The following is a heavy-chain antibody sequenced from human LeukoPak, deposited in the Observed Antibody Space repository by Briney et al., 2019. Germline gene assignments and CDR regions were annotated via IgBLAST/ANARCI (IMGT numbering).Heavy chain of an antibody. D-gene: IGHD6-19*01. V-gene: IGHV4-39*01. Sequence: PSETLSLTCTVSGGSISSSSYYWGWIRQPPGKGLEWIGSIYYSGSTYYNPSLKSRVTISVDTSKNQFSLKLSSVTAADTAVYYCARHVAVAGNWFDPWGQGTLVTVSS. CDR2: IYYSGST. CDR3: ARHVAVAGNWFDP. CDR1: GGSISSSSYY. J-gene: IGHJ5*02.